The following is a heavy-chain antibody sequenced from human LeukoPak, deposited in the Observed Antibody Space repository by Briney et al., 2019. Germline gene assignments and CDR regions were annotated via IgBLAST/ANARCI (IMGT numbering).Heavy chain of an antibody. CDR2: IYYSGST. J-gene: IGHJ5*02. Sequence: SQTLSLSCAVSRDSISRGGYYWGWVRQFRGECLGWIAYIYYSGSTYYNPSRKSRPTIAVETSKNQFSLRLSSVTAAEPAVYYCARDLRGVRGVRGNWFDPWGQGTLVTVSS. D-gene: IGHD3-10*01. V-gene: IGHV4-31*11. CDR1: RDSISRGGYY. CDR3: ARDLRGVRGVRGNWFDP.